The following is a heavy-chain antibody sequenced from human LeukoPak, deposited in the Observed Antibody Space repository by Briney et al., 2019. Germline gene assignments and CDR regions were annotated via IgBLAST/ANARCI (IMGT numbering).Heavy chain of an antibody. CDR1: GGCISSSGYY. J-gene: IGHJ5*02. V-gene: IGHV4-39*07. Sequence: WETLSLPCTVSGGCISSSGYYWRWIRQPPGKGLEWNGEINHSGSTNYNPSLKGRVTIPGDTSKHQFSLKLSSVTAADTAVYYCARGVAYDSSGYSLSWFDPWVQGTLVTVPS. CDR3: ARGVAYDSSGYSLSWFDP. D-gene: IGHD3-22*01. CDR2: INHSGST.